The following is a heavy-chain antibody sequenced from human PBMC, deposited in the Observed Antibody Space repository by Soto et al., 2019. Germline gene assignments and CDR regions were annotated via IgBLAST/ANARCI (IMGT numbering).Heavy chain of an antibody. CDR2: IWYDGSNK. CDR1: GFTFSSYG. D-gene: IGHD3-3*01. CDR3: ARVYYDFWSGSSEGAFDI. J-gene: IGHJ3*02. V-gene: IGHV3-33*01. Sequence: GGSLRLSCAASGFTFSSYGMHWVRQAPGKGLEWVAVIWYDGSNKYYADSVKGRFTISRDNSKNTLYLQMNSLRAEDTAVYYCARVYYDFWSGSSEGAFDIWGQGTMVTVSS.